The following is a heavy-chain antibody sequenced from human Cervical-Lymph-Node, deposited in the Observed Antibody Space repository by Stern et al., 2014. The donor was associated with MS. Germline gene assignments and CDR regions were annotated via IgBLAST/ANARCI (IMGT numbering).Heavy chain of an antibody. Sequence: QVQLAQSGAEVKKPGASVKVSCQASGYTFTSYYIQWVRQSPGQGLERMGIINPSGGSTSYAQKFQGRVTMTRDTSTSTVYMELSSLRSEDTAVYYCARGSSSLYFDYWGQGTLVTVSS. CDR2: INPSGGST. CDR3: ARGSSSLYFDY. D-gene: IGHD6-13*01. J-gene: IGHJ4*02. CDR1: GYTFTSYY. V-gene: IGHV1-46*03.